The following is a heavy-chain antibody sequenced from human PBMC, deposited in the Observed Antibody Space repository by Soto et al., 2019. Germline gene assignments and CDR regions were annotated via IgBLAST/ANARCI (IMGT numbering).Heavy chain of an antibody. CDR1: GFTFSSYG. CDR2: ISYDGSNK. CDR3: AKEDWGSAY. V-gene: IGHV3-30*18. D-gene: IGHD7-27*01. J-gene: IGHJ4*02. Sequence: QVQLVESGGGVVQPGRSLRLSCAASGFTFSSYGMHWVRQAPGKGLEWVAVISYDGSNKYYADSVKGRFTISRDNSKNTLYLQRNSLRAEDTAVYYCAKEDWGSAYWGQGTLVTVSS.